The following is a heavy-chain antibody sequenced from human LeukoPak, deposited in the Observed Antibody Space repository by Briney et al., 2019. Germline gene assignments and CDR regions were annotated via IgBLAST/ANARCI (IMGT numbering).Heavy chain of an antibody. Sequence: GGSLRLSCAASGFTFSNAWMSWVRQAPGKGLEWVGRIKSKTDGGTTDYAAPVKGRFTISRDDSKNTLYLQMNSLKTEDTAVYFFTEYWWDYNFGSCYYIWGKNTFDYWGQGTLVTVSS. CDR2: IKSKTDGGTT. CDR3: TEYWWDYNFGSCYYIWGKNTFDY. CDR1: GFTFSNAW. V-gene: IGHV3-15*01. J-gene: IGHJ4*02. D-gene: IGHD3-3*01.